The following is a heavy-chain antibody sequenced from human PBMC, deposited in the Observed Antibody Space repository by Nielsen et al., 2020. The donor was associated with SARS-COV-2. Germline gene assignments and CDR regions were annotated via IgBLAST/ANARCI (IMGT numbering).Heavy chain of an antibody. CDR2: TYYRSKWYN. J-gene: IGHJ3*02. Sequence: WIRQSPSRGLEWLGRTYYRSKWYNDYAVSVKSRITINPDTSKNQFSLKLSSVTAADTAVYYCARLPVVFGVVIMVPNDAFDIWGQGTMVTVSS. CDR3: ARLPVVFGVVIMVPNDAFDI. V-gene: IGHV6-1*01. D-gene: IGHD3-3*01.